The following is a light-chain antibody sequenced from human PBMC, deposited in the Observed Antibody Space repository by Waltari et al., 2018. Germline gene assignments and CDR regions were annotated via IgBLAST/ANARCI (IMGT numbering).Light chain of an antibody. Sequence: QAVLTQPSSLSASPGASASLTCPLRSVVNVISYNIYCYQRQAGSPPQFLLRYKAVSDKQQGSGVPSRFSGSKDASANVGILLISGLRSEDEADYYCMIWHRGVWVSGGGTQLTVL. V-gene: IGLV5-45*03. CDR2: YKAVSDK. CDR3: MIWHRGVWV. CDR1: SVVNVISYN. J-gene: IGLJ3*02.